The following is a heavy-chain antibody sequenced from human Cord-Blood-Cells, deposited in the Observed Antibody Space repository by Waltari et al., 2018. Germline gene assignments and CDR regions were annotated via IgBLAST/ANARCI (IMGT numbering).Heavy chain of an antibody. D-gene: IGHD3-3*01. CDR2: INAGNGNT. CDR3: ARVSVYYDFWSGYDY. CDR1: GYTFTSYA. Sequence: QVQLVQSGAEVKKPGASVKVSCKASGYTFTSYAMHWVRQAPGQRLEWMGWINAGNGNTKYSQKFQGRVTITRDTSASTAYMELSSLRSEDTAVYYCARVSVYYDFWSGYDYWGQGTLVTVSS. V-gene: IGHV1-3*01. J-gene: IGHJ4*02.